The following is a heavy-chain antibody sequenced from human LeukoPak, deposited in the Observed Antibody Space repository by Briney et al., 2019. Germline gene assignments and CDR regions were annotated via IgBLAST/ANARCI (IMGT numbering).Heavy chain of an antibody. CDR1: GFTVSSNY. D-gene: IGHD3-9*01. CDR2: IYSGGST. CDR3: AKDRTPGWYFDY. J-gene: IGHJ4*02. V-gene: IGHV3-66*01. Sequence: PGGSLRLSCAASGFTVSSNYMNWVRQAPGKGLEWVSVIYSGGSTYYADSVKGRFTISRDNSKNTLYLQMNSLRAEDTAVYYCAKDRTPGWYFDYWGQGTLVTVSS.